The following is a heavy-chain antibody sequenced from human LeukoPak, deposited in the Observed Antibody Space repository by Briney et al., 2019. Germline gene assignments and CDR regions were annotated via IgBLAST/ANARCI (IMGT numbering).Heavy chain of an antibody. V-gene: IGHV3-64*01. D-gene: IGHD4-17*01. CDR3: ARDRSDYGKNYLDS. CDR2: ISRRGDST. J-gene: IGHJ4*02. Sequence: PGGSLRLSCTVSGFIFSNYGMHWVRQAPGKGLEYVSVISRRGDSTYYAKSVKGRFATSRDNSKSTLYLQMNSLSIEDTAVYYCARDRSDYGKNYLDSWGQGTLVAVSS. CDR1: GFIFSNYG.